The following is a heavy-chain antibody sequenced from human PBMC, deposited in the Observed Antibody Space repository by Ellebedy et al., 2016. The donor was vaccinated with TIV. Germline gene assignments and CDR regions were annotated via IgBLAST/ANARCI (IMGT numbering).Heavy chain of an antibody. Sequence: GESLKISXAAFGFTFSSYWMSWVRQAPGKGLEWVANINQYGSEIYYVDSVKGRFTISRDNAKNSLNLQMNSLRAEDTAVYYCARDKIVGATYFDYWGQGTLVTVSS. CDR3: ARDKIVGATYFDY. J-gene: IGHJ4*02. V-gene: IGHV3-7*01. D-gene: IGHD1-26*01. CDR2: INQYGSEI. CDR1: GFTFSSYW.